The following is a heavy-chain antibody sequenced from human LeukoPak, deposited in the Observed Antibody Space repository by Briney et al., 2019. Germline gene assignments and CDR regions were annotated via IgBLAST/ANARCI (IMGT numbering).Heavy chain of an antibody. J-gene: IGHJ3*02. D-gene: IGHD4-17*01. V-gene: IGHV3-30*18. CDR2: ISYDGSNK. Sequence: GGSLRLSCAASGFTFSSYGMHWVRQAPGKGLEWVAVISYDGSNKYYADSVKGRFTISGDNSKNTLYLQMNSLRAEDTAVYYCAKDLAGDLDAFDIWGQGTMVTVSS. CDR1: GFTFSSYG. CDR3: AKDLAGDLDAFDI.